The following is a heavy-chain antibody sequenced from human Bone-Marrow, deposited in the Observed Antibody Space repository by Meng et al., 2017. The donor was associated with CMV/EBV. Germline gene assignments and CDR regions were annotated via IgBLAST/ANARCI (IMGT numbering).Heavy chain of an antibody. V-gene: IGHV3-23*03. J-gene: IGHJ4*02. CDR3: AAGGGAR. CDR2: IYSGGSST. CDR1: GFTFSSYA. D-gene: IGHD2-15*01. Sequence: GESLKISCAASGFTFSSYAMSWVRQAPGKGLEWVSVIYSGGSSTYYADSVKGRFTISRDNSKNTLYLQMNSLRAEDTAVYYCAAGGGARWGQGTLVTVSS.